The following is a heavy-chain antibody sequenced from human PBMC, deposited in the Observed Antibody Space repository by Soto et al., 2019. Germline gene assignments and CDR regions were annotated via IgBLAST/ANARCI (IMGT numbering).Heavy chain of an antibody. D-gene: IGHD1-26*01. CDR2: ISYDGSNK. CDR1: GFTFSSYG. J-gene: IGHJ4*02. CDR3: AKGRPIVGDPYYFDY. Sequence: QAGGSLRLSCAASGFTFSSYGMHWVRQAPGKGLEWVAVISYDGSNKYYADSVEGRSTISRDNSKNTLYLQMNSLRAEDTAVYYCAKGRPIVGDPYYFDYWGQGTLVTVSS. V-gene: IGHV3-30*18.